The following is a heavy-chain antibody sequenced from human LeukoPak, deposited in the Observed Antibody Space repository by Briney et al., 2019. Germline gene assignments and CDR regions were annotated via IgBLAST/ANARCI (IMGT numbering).Heavy chain of an antibody. J-gene: IGHJ4*02. CDR3: VRDYHDSSGSYGVDF. CDR1: GFTFSSYG. D-gene: IGHD3-22*01. V-gene: IGHV3-23*01. Sequence: GGSLRLSCVASGFTFSSYGLSWVRQAPGKGLEWVSVISGSGATTHYADSVKGRFTISRDNSKNTLYMQMSSLRDEDTAVYYCVRDYHDSSGSYGVDFWGQGARVTVSS. CDR2: ISGSGATT.